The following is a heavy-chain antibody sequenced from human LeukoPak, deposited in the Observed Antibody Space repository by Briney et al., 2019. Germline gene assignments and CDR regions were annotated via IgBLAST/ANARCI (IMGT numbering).Heavy chain of an antibody. V-gene: IGHV4-59*01. J-gene: IGHJ4*02. Sequence: SETLSLTCAVYGGSFSGYYWSWIRQPPGKGLEWIGYIYYSGSTNYNPSLKSRVTISVDTSKNQFSLKLSSVTAADTAVYYRASVVPAADYFDSWGQGTLVTVSS. CDR2: IYYSGST. D-gene: IGHD2-2*01. CDR1: GGSFSGYY. CDR3: ASVVPAADYFDS.